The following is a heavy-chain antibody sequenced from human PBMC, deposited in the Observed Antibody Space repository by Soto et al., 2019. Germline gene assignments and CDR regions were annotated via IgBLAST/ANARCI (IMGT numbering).Heavy chain of an antibody. J-gene: IGHJ4*02. CDR3: ARAPQTVPGAGIWY. CDR1: GYTFTSYG. Sequence: QVQLVQSGAEVKKPGASVKVSCKASGYTFTSYGITWVRQAPGQGLEWMGWISGYNGDTNYAQKFQGRVTMTTDTSTTTAYMEVRSLRSDDTAVYYCARAPQTVPGAGIWYWGQGTLVTVSS. CDR2: ISGYNGDT. D-gene: IGHD6-13*01. V-gene: IGHV1-18*04.